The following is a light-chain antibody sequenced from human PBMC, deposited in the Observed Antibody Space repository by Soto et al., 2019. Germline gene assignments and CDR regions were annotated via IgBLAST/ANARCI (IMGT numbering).Light chain of an antibody. Sequence: QSALTQPASVSGSPGQSITISCTGTSSDVGGYNYVSWYQQHPGKAPKLMIYEVTNRPSGVSNRFSGSKSGNTASLTISGLQAEDEADYYCSSYTSSSTPHYVFGTGTKVTVL. CDR3: SSYTSSSTPHYV. J-gene: IGLJ1*01. CDR2: EVT. V-gene: IGLV2-14*01. CDR1: SSDVGGYNY.